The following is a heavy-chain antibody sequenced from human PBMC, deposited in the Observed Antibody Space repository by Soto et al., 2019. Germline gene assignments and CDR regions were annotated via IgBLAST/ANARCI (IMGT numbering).Heavy chain of an antibody. CDR1: GDSVTSHY. V-gene: IGHV4-59*02. CDR3: ARARGGKYQLLSPFDP. D-gene: IGHD2-2*01. Sequence: SETLSLTCSFSGDSVTSHYLTWIRQSPEKGLEWIGYMHYTGFSHYNPSLKSRLTISVDRSKNQFSLKLSSVTAADTAVYYCARARGGKYQLLSPFDPWGQGTLVTVSS. J-gene: IGHJ5*02. CDR2: MHYTGFS.